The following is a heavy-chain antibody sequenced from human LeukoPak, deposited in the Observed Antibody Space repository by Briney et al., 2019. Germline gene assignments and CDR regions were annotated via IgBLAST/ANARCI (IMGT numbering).Heavy chain of an antibody. CDR3: IREDGATPNRD. V-gene: IGHV4-38-2*02. Sequence: PSETLSLTCAVSGFFISDGSFWGWIRQPPGKGPEWIGSVDRGGMTFYLPSLRSRVTISVDTSNNKVSLTLTSVTAADMAVYYCIREDGATPNRDWGQGTLVIVSS. CDR2: VDRGGMT. J-gene: IGHJ4*02. D-gene: IGHD4/OR15-4a*01. CDR1: GFFISDGSF.